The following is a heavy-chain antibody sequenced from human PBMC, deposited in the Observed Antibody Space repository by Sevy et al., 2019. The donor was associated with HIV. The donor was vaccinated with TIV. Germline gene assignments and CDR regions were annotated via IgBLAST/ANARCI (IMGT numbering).Heavy chain of an antibody. CDR1: GYTFTGYY. CDR3: ARRGIAAAAAGGYYYYMDV. J-gene: IGHJ6*03. V-gene: IGHV1-2*02. D-gene: IGHD6-13*01. CDR2: INPNSGGT. Sequence: ASVKVSCKASGYTFTGYYMHWVRRAPGQGLEWMGWINPNSGGTNYAQKFQGRVTMTRDTSISTAYMELSRLRSDDTAVYYCARRGIAAAAAGGYYYYMDVWGKGTTVTVSS.